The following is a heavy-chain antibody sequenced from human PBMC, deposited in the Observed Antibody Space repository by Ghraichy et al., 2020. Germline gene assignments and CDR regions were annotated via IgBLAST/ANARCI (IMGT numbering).Heavy chain of an antibody. CDR2: IYYSGST. V-gene: IGHV4-31*03. CDR1: GGSISSGGYY. D-gene: IGHD4-17*01. CDR3: ARSKGIGDYAAFDI. J-gene: IGHJ3*02. Sequence: SETPSLTCTVSGGSISSGGYYWSWIRQHPGKGLEWIGYIYYSGSTYYNPSLKSRVTISVDTSKNQFSLKLSSVTAADTAVYYCARSKGIGDYAAFDIWGQGTMVTVSS.